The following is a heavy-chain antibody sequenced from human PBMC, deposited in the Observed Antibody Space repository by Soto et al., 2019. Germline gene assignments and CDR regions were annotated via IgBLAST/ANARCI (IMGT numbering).Heavy chain of an antibody. Sequence: LRLSCAASGFTFSSYAMSWVRQARGKGLEWVSAISGSSGSTYYADSGKGRFTISRDNSKNTLYLQMYSLRSQGSALYYCAKAPPYYYGMDVWGQGPRVTVSS. V-gene: IGHV3-23*01. J-gene: IGHJ6*02. CDR1: GFTFSSYA. CDR3: AKAPPYYYGMDV. CDR2: ISGSSGST.